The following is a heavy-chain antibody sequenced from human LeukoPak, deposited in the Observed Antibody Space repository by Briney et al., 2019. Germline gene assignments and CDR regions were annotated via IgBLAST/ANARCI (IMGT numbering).Heavy chain of an antibody. CDR3: ARDLSPVVRASPMGY. Sequence: PGRSLRLSCAASGFTFSGYGMHWVRQAPGKGLEWVAAIWYDGSNKYHADSVKGRFTISSDTSKNTLYLQMNSLRAEDTAVYYCARDLSPVVRASPMGYWGQGTPVTVSS. V-gene: IGHV3-33*01. CDR2: IWYDGSNK. CDR1: GFTFSGYG. J-gene: IGHJ4*02. D-gene: IGHD3-10*01.